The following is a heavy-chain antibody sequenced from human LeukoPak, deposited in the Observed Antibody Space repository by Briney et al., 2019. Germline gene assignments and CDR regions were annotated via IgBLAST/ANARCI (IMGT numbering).Heavy chain of an antibody. CDR2: IYYSGST. V-gene: IGHV4-39*01. CDR3: ARLRPRSYSSGWYYFDY. Sequence: SETLSLTCTVSGGSISSSSYYWGWIRQPPGKGLEWIGSIYYSGSTYYNPSLKSRVTISVDTSKNQFSLKLSSVTAADTAVYYCARLRPRSYSSGWYYFDYWGQGTLVTVSS. CDR1: GGSISSSSYY. D-gene: IGHD6-19*01. J-gene: IGHJ4*02.